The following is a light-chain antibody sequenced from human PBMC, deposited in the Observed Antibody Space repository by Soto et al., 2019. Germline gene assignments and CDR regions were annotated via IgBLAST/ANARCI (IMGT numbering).Light chain of an antibody. CDR1: QTLHNY. Sequence: DIQMTQSPSSVSASVGDRVTITCRASQTLHNYLTWLQQKPGKATKGLIYAASTLQSGVTSRFSGSGAGGEFTLTIISLQPEDFATYYCQQSFSPRLTFGGGTKV. CDR2: AAS. CDR3: QQSFSPRLT. V-gene: IGKV1-39*01. J-gene: IGKJ4*01.